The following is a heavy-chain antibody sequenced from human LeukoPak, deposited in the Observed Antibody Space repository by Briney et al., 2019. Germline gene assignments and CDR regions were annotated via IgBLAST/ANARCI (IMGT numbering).Heavy chain of an antibody. CDR3: AKLAKYFYGAETFYFFEH. Sequence: GGSLRLSCAASGFSFTTYWMSWVRQAQGKGLEWVANINQDGTEKYYVDSMKGRFTISRDNGKNSLYLQMNSLRVEDTAVYYCAKLAKYFYGAETFYFFEHWGQGTPVTASS. V-gene: IGHV3-7*01. CDR2: INQDGTEK. D-gene: IGHD3-10*01. CDR1: GFSFTTYW. J-gene: IGHJ4*02.